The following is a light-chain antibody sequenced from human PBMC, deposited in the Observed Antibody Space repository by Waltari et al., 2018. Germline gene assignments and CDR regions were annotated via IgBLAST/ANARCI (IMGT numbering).Light chain of an antibody. CDR1: QSVSSN. CDR2: GAS. Sequence: EIVMTQSPATLSVSPGERATLSCRASQSVSSNLAWYQQKPGQAPRLLIYGASTRATNIPPRFSGSGSGTEFTLTIGSLQSEDFAVYYCQQYNDWPPYTFGQGTNLEIK. V-gene: IGKV3-15*01. J-gene: IGKJ2*01. CDR3: QQYNDWPPYT.